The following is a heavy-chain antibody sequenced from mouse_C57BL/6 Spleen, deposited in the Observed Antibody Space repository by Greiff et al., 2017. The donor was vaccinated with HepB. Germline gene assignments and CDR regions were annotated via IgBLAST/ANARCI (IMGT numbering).Heavy chain of an antibody. CDR1: GFTFSDYG. CDR3: ARPCLLSYAMDY. D-gene: IGHD2-1*01. J-gene: IGHJ4*01. CDR2: ISSGSSTI. Sequence: EVKLMESGGGLVKPGGSLKLSCAASGFTFSDYGMHWVRQAPEKGLEWVAYISSGSSTIYYADTVKGRFTISRDNAKNTLFLQMTSLRSEDTAMYYCARPCLLSYAMDYWGQGTSVTVSS. V-gene: IGHV5-17*01.